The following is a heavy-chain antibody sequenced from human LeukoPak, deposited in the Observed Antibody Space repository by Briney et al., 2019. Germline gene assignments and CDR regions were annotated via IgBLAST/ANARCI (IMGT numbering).Heavy chain of an antibody. CDR1: GGSISSSSYY. V-gene: IGHV4-39*01. CDR3: ANTNWFDP. CDR2: IYYSGST. J-gene: IGHJ5*01. Sequence: SETLSLTCTVSGGSISSSSYYWGWIRQPPGKGLERIGSIYYSGSTYYHPALMSHLPIHVETPKKQFSLKLSSVAAACTVLYFYANTNWFDPWGQGTLVTVSS.